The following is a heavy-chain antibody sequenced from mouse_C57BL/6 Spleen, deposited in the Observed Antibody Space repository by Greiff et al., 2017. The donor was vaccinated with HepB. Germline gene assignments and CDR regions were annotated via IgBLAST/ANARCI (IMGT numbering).Heavy chain of an antibody. Sequence: EVKLMESGGGLVQPGGSLSLSCAASGFTFTDYYMSWVRQPPGKALEWLGFIRNKANGYTTEYSASVKGRFTISRDNSQSILYLQMNALRAEDSATYYCARSGSAYYFDYWGQGTTLTVSS. V-gene: IGHV7-3*01. CDR2: IRNKANGYTT. CDR3: ARSGSAYYFDY. J-gene: IGHJ2*01. CDR1: GFTFTDYY.